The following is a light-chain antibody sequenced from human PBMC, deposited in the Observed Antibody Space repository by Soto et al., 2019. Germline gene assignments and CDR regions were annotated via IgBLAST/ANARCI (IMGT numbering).Light chain of an antibody. V-gene: IGKV4-1*01. CDR3: QQYYRPWT. CDR1: QSVLYSSNNKNY. Sequence: DIVLTQSPDSLAVSLGERATINCKSSQSVLYSSNNKNYLAWYQQKPGQPPKLLIYWASTRESGVPDRFSGSGSGTDFTLTLCSLQAEDVAVYYCQQYYRPWTFGQGNKVEIK. J-gene: IGKJ1*01. CDR2: WAS.